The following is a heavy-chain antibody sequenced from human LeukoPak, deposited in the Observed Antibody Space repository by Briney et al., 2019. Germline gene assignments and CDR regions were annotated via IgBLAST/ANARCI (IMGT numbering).Heavy chain of an antibody. Sequence: EASVKVSCKASGYTFTSYGISWVRQAPGQGLEWMGWISAYNGNTKYSQKVQGRVTMTTDTSTSTAYMELRSLRSDDTAVYYCSRDTYDSSGYYLDYWGQGTLVTVSS. CDR3: SRDTYDSSGYYLDY. J-gene: IGHJ4*02. D-gene: IGHD3-22*01. CDR1: GYTFTSYG. V-gene: IGHV1-18*01. CDR2: ISAYNGNT.